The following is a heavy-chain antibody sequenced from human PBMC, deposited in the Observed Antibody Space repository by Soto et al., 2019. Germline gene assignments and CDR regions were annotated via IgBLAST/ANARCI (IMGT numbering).Heavy chain of an antibody. J-gene: IGHJ6*02. CDR3: ARDFRAWSGYDYYFYYGMDV. CDR1: GYIFVNYG. Sequence: ASVKVSCKASGYIFVNYGIAWVRQAPGQGLEWMGIINPSGGSTSYAQKFQGRVTMTRDTSTSTVYMELSSLRAEDTAVYYCARDFRAWSGYDYYFYYGMDVWGQ. CDR2: INPSGGST. V-gene: IGHV1-46*01. D-gene: IGHD3-3*01.